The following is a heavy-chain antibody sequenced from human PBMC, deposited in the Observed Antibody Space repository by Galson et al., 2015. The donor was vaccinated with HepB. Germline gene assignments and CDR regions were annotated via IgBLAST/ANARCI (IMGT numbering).Heavy chain of an antibody. J-gene: IGHJ5*02. CDR1: GFTFDDYA. CDR2: ISWNSGSI. D-gene: IGHD2-2*01. Sequence: SLRLSCAASGFTFDDYAMHWVRQAPGKGLEWVSGISWNSGSIGDVDSVKGRFTTFRVNAKNSLYLQMNSLRAEDPALYYCEKSGCSSTSCYANWFDPWGQGTLVTVSS. CDR3: EKSGCSSTSCYANWFDP. V-gene: IGHV3-9*01.